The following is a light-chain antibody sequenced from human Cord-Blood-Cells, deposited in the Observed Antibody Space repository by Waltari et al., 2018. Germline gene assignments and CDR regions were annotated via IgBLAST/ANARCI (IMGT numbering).Light chain of an antibody. J-gene: IGLJ3*02. V-gene: IGLV2-14*01. CDR2: DVS. CDR1: SSDVGGYNY. CDR3: SSYTSSSTWV. Sequence: QSALTQPASVSGSPGQSITISCTGTSSDVGGYNYVSWYQQHPGKAPKRMVYDVSNRPSGVSNRFSGSKSGNTASLTISGLQAEDEADYYCSSYTSSSTWVFGGGTKLTAL.